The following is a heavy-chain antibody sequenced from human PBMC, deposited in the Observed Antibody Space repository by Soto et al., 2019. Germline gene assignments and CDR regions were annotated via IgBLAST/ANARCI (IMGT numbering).Heavy chain of an antibody. CDR1: GFTFSSYW. CDR2: INSDGSST. D-gene: IGHD2-8*01. J-gene: IGHJ4*02. CDR3: ARDRPDVCPHAANTEIYT. Sequence: GVLRLSCAASGFTFSSYWMHWVRQGPGKGPVWVSRINSDGSSTDYADSVKGRFTISRDNAKNTLYLQMDSLRAEDTAVYYCARDRPDVCPHAANTEIYTWGREALLPISS. V-gene: IGHV3-74*01.